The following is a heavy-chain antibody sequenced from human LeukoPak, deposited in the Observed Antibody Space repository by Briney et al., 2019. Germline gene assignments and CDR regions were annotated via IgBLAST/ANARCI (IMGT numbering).Heavy chain of an antibody. V-gene: IGHV3-74*01. D-gene: IGHD1-26*01. CDR1: GFTFNNYW. CDR3: AKGRGSGNYIFDF. Sequence: GGSLRLSCAASGFTFNNYWMHWVRQAPGKGLLWVSRINTDGSGTNYADSVRGRFTISRDNAKNTLYLQMNSLRADDTAVYFCAKGRGSGNYIFDFWGQGTPVTVSS. CDR2: INTDGSGT. J-gene: IGHJ4*02.